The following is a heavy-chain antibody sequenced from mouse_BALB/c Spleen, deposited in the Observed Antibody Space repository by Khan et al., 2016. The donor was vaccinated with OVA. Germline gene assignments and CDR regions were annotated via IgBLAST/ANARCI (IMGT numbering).Heavy chain of an antibody. CDR2: IRLKSDDYVT. Sequence: EVKLLESGGGLVQPGGSMKLSCVASGFTFSNYWMNWVRQSPEKGLEWFAEIRLKSDDYVTHSAESVKGRFTISRDESKSSVFRQMNNLRAEDTGIYYCWILLWGQGNTLTVAS. CDR1: GFTFSNYW. J-gene: IGHJ2*01. V-gene: IGHV6-6*02. CDR3: WILL.